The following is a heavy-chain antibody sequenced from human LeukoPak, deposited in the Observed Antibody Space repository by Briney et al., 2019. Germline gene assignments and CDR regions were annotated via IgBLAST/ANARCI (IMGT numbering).Heavy chain of an antibody. V-gene: IGHV4-59*01. J-gene: IGHJ3*02. Sequence: SEALSLTCSVAGGSISSYYWSWIRRPPGKGREWIGSIYYSGSTNYNPSLKSRVTISVDTSKNQFSLKLSSVTAADTAVYYCARGSGYSYGPYAFDIWGQGTMVTVSS. CDR2: IYYSGST. D-gene: IGHD5-18*01. CDR1: GGSISSYY. CDR3: ARGSGYSYGPYAFDI.